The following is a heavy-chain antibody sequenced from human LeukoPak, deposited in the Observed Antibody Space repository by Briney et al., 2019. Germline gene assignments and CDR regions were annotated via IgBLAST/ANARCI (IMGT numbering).Heavy chain of an antibody. V-gene: IGHV4-4*09. CDR2: IYTSGST. Sequence: PSETLSLTCTVSGGSISSYYWSWIRQPPGKGLEWIGYIYTSGSTNYNPSLKSRVTISVDTSKNQFSLKLSSVTAADTAVYYCARNYDSSGLVDYWGKGTLVTVSS. CDR1: GGSISSYY. D-gene: IGHD3-22*01. CDR3: ARNYDSSGLVDY. J-gene: IGHJ4*02.